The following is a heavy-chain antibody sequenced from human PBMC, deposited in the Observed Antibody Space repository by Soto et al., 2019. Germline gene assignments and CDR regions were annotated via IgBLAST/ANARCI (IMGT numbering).Heavy chain of an antibody. D-gene: IGHD2-2*01. CDR2: ISGSGGST. J-gene: IGHJ3*02. V-gene: IGHV3-23*01. CDR3: AKDLSGSSTSCWEGGVAAPLYDSFDI. CDR1: GFTFSSYA. Sequence: EVQLLESGGGLVQPGGSLRLSCAASGFTFSSYAMSWVRQAPGKGLEWVSAISGSGGSTFYADSVKGRFTISRDNPKNTLYLQMNSLRAEHTGVYYCAKDLSGSSTSCWEGGVAAPLYDSFDIWGRGTMVTFSS.